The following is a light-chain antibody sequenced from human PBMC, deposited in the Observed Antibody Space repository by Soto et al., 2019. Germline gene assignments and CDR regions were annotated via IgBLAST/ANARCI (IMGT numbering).Light chain of an antibody. CDR2: DVN. J-gene: IGLJ1*01. Sequence: QSALTRPASVSGSPGQSITISCTGTTNDIGAYNFVSWYRHHPGKAPKLMIFDVNHRPSGISNRFSGSKSGNTASLTISGLQAEDEADYYCASFTSGSTPYVFGTGTKLTVL. V-gene: IGLV2-14*03. CDR1: TNDIGAYNF. CDR3: ASFTSGSTPYV.